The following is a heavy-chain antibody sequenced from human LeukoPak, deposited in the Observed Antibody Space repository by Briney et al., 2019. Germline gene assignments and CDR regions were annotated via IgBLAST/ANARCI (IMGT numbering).Heavy chain of an antibody. V-gene: IGHV4-4*07. J-gene: IGHJ6*02. CDR1: GGSISSYY. Sequence: SETLSLTCTVSGGSISSYYWSWIRQPAGKGLEWIGRIYTSGSTNYNPSLKSRVTMSVDTSKNQFSLKLSSVTAADTAVYYCAREGHSSGWEYYYYYYYGMDVWGQGTTVTVSS. CDR2: IYTSGST. D-gene: IGHD6-19*01. CDR3: AREGHSSGWEYYYYYYYGMDV.